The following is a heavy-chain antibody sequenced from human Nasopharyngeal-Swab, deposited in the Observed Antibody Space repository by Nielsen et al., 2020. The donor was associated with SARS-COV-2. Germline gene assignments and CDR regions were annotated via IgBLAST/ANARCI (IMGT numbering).Heavy chain of an antibody. J-gene: IGHJ4*02. V-gene: IGHV7-4-1*02. CDR2: INTNTGNP. Sequence: ASVKVSCNASGYTFTSYAMNWVRQAPRQGLEWMGWINTNTGNPTYAQGFTGRFVFSLDTSVSTAYLQISSLKAEDTAVYYCARGDIVATIDWGVHFDYWGQGTLVTVSS. CDR1: GYTFTSYA. CDR3: ARGDIVATIDWGVHFDY. D-gene: IGHD5-12*01.